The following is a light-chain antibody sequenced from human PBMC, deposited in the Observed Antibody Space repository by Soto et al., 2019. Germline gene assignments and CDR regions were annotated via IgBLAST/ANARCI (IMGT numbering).Light chain of an antibody. CDR2: AAS. J-gene: IGKJ3*01. CDR1: QGISSY. CDR3: QQDLRPPLT. V-gene: IGKV1-8*01. Sequence: AIRMTQSPSSFSASTGDRVTITCRASQGISSYLAWYQQKPGKVPKLLIYAASTLQSGVPSRFSGSGSGTDFTLTISSLQPEDFATYYCQQDLRPPLTFGPGTKVDIK.